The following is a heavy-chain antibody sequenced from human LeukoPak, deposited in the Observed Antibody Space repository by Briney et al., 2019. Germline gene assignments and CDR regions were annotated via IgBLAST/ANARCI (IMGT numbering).Heavy chain of an antibody. J-gene: IGHJ3*02. V-gene: IGHV4-39*07. D-gene: IGHD3-10*01. CDR2: IYYSGST. CDR3: ARVRGPRVPNDAFDI. CDR1: GGSISSSNYH. Sequence: SETLSLTCTVSGGSISSSNYHWGWIRQPPGEGLEWIGNIYYSGSTYYNPSLKSRLIISVDTSKNQFSLKLSSVTAADTAVYYCARVRGPRVPNDAFDIWGQGTMVTVSS.